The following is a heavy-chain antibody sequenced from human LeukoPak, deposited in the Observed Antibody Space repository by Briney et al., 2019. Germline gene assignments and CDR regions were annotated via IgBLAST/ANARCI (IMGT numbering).Heavy chain of an antibody. V-gene: IGHV7-4-1*02. CDR2: INTNTGNP. J-gene: IGHJ5*02. D-gene: IGHD6-19*01. CDR3: ARALAVAKNWFDP. Sequence: ASVKVSCKASGYTFTSYGISWVRQAPGQGLEWMGWINTNTGNPTYAQGFTGRFVFSLDTSVSTAYLQISSLKAEDTAVYYCARALAVAKNWFDPWGQGTLVTVSS. CDR1: GYTFTSYG.